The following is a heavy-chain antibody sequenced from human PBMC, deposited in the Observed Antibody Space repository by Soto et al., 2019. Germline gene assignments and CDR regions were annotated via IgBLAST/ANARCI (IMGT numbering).Heavy chain of an antibody. CDR1: GYTFTSYA. CDR2: INAGNGNT. Sequence: QVQLVQSGAEVKKPGASVKVSCKASGYTFTSYAMHWVRQAPGQRLEWMGWINAGNGNTKYSQKFQGRVTITRDTSASTAYMELSSLTSEDTAVYYCGRGTGLYVDRHWGQGTLVTVSS. D-gene: IGHD3-9*01. CDR3: GRGTGLYVDRH. V-gene: IGHV1-3*01. J-gene: IGHJ4*02.